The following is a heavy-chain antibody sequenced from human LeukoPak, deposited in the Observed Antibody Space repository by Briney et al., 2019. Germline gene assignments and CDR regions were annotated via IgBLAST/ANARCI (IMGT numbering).Heavy chain of an antibody. CDR3: AKTNDASSSWFRSSYYYGMDV. Sequence: SGGSLRLSCAASGFTFSSYAMSWVRQAPGKGLEWVSAISGSGGSTYYADSVKGRFTISRDNSKNTLYLQMNSLRAEDAAVYYCAKTNDASSSWFRSSYYYGMDVWGQGTTVTVSS. CDR1: GFTFSSYA. CDR2: ISGSGGST. V-gene: IGHV3-23*01. J-gene: IGHJ6*02. D-gene: IGHD6-13*01.